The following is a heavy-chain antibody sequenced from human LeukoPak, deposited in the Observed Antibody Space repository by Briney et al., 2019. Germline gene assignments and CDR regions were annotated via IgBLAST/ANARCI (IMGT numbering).Heavy chain of an antibody. Sequence: SETLSLTCTVSGGSISSGGYYWSWIRQHPGKGLEWIGYIYYSGSTYYNPSLKSRVTISVDTSKNQFPLKLSSVTAADTAVYYCARGVVPAAISYYYMDVWGKGTTVTVSS. CDR2: IYYSGST. V-gene: IGHV4-31*03. J-gene: IGHJ6*03. CDR3: ARGVVPAAISYYYMDV. D-gene: IGHD2-2*01. CDR1: GGSISSGGYY.